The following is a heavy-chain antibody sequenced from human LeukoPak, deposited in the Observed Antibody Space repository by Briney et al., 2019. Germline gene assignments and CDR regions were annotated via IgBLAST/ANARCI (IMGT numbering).Heavy chain of an antibody. J-gene: IGHJ6*03. Sequence: PSETLSLTCAVYGGSFSGYYWSWIRQPAGKGLEWIGRIYTSGSTNYNPSLKSRVTMSVDTSKNQFSLKLSSVTAADTAVYYCARDTYMYMDVWGKGTTVTISS. CDR1: GGSFSGYY. D-gene: IGHD2-21*01. V-gene: IGHV4-4*07. CDR2: IYTSGST. CDR3: ARDTYMYMDV.